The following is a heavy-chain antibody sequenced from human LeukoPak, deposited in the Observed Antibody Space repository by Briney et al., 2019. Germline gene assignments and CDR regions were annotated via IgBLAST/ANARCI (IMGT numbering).Heavy chain of an antibody. CDR1: GFTFSSYS. Sequence: GSLRLSCAASGFTFSSYSMNWVRQAPGKGLEWVSSISSSSSYIYYADSVKGRFTISRDNAKNSLYLQMNSLRAEDTAVYYCATVPAAMPTFYYGMDVWGQGTTVTVSS. CDR2: ISSSSSYI. J-gene: IGHJ6*02. V-gene: IGHV3-21*01. D-gene: IGHD2-2*01. CDR3: ATVPAAMPTFYYGMDV.